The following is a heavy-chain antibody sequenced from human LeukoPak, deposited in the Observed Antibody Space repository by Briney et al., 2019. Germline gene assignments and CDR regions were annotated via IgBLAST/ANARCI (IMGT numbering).Heavy chain of an antibody. Sequence: ASVKVSCKVSGYTLTEVSIHWVRQAPGKGLEWMGGFDPEDGETIYAQKFQGRVTMTEDTSTDTAYMELSSLRSEDTAVYYCARSNGPVLVSPGAPIHYYYFYMDVWGKGTTVTVSS. CDR3: ARSNGPVLVSPGAPIHYYYFYMDV. J-gene: IGHJ6*03. V-gene: IGHV1-24*01. CDR1: GYTLTEVS. D-gene: IGHD3-3*02. CDR2: FDPEDGET.